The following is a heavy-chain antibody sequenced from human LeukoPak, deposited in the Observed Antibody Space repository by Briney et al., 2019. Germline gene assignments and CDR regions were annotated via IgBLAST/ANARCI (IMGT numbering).Heavy chain of an antibody. V-gene: IGHV1-18*01. J-gene: IGHJ4*02. CDR1: GYTFTSFG. CDR2: ISANNGDT. Sequence: ASVKVSCKASGYTFTSFGITWVRQAPGQGLEWMGRISANNGDTNYAQNFQGRVTMTTDTSTSTAYLELRSLTSDDTAVYYCARSYSGTYYIYWGQGTLVNVSS. CDR3: ARSYSGTYYIY. D-gene: IGHD1-26*01.